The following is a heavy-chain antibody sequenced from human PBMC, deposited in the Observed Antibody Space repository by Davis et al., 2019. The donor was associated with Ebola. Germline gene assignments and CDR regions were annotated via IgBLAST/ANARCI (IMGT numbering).Heavy chain of an antibody. CDR3: ARGHNYGFEY. CDR1: GYTFAYYA. D-gene: IGHD5-18*01. J-gene: IGHJ4*02. V-gene: IGHV1-2*06. Sequence: ASVKVSCKASGYTFAYYAMNWVRQAPGHGLEWMGRVISNSGDTNYAQNFQGRVTMTRDTSISTAYMELSRLTSDDTAMYYCARGHNYGFEYWGQGTLATVSS. CDR2: VISNSGDT.